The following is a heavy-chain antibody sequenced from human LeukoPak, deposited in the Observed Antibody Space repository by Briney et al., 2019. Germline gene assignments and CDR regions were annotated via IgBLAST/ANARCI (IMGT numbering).Heavy chain of an antibody. CDR1: GGSISSGGSP. V-gene: IGHV4-30-2*01. D-gene: IGHD6-13*01. Sequence: PSETLSLTCAVSGGSISSGGSPWSWIRQPPGKGLEWIGHIYHSGSTYYNPSLKSRVTISVDRSKIQFSLKLSSVTAADTAVYYCARGFKEQQLVPHAFDIWGQGTMVTVSS. CDR3: ARGFKEQQLVPHAFDI. J-gene: IGHJ3*02. CDR2: IYHSGST.